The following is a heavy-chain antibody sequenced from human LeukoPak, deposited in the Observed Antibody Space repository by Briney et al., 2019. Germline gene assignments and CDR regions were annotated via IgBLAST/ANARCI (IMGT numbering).Heavy chain of an antibody. D-gene: IGHD5-18*01. Sequence: PSETQSLTCTVSGGSISSSLYYWAWIRQSPGNGLEWIGSIYYSGSAYYNPSLKSRVTISVDTSKNQFSLKLSSVTAADTAVYYCARRYDATAMIDYWGQGTPVTVSS. CDR2: IYYSGSA. CDR3: ARRYDATAMIDY. J-gene: IGHJ4*02. CDR1: GGSISSSLYY. V-gene: IGHV4-39*01.